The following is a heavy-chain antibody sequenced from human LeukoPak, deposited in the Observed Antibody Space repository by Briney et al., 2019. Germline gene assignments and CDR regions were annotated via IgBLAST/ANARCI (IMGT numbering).Heavy chain of an antibody. Sequence: PGGSLRLSCEVSGFTVSTTYMSWVRQAPGKGLEWVSILYRGGATYYADSVKGRFSISRHDSNNTLFLQMNSLRPEDTAVYYCARGDYYDDCGCSDWGQGTLVTVSS. CDR1: GFTVSTTY. V-gene: IGHV3-53*04. CDR2: LYRGGAT. D-gene: IGHD3-22*01. J-gene: IGHJ4*02. CDR3: ARGDYYDDCGCSD.